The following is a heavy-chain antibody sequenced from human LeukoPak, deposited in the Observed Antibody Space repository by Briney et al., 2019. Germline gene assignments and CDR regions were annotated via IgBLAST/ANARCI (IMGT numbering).Heavy chain of an antibody. CDR1: GGSISSSNW. V-gene: IGHV4-4*02. Sequence: SGTLSLTCAVSGGSISSSNWWSWVRQPPGKGLEWIGEIYHSGSTNYNPSLKGRVTISVDKSKNQFSLKLSSVTAADTAVYYCAREYIGIAAAGLRGEFDYWGQGTLVTVSS. CDR3: AREYIGIAAAGLRGEFDY. J-gene: IGHJ4*02. CDR2: IYHSGST. D-gene: IGHD6-13*01.